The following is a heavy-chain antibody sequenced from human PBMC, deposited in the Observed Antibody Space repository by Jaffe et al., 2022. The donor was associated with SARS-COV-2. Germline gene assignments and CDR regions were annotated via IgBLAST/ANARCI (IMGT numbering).Heavy chain of an antibody. CDR1: GFTFSNAW. V-gene: IGHV3-15*01. Sequence: EVQLVESGGGLVKPGGSLRLSCAASGFTFSNAWMSWVRQAPGKGLEWVGRIKSKTDSGTTDYAAPVKGRFTISRDDSKNTLYLQMNSLKTEDTAVYYCTTLSRYDWNYVGGQDFWGQGTLVTVSS. J-gene: IGHJ4*02. D-gene: IGHD1-7*01. CDR2: IKSKTDSGTT. CDR3: TTLSRYDWNYVGGQDF.